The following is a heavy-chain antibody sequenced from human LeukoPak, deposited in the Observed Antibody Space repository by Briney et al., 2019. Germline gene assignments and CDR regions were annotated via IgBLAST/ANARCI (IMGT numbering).Heavy chain of an antibody. V-gene: IGHV3-15*01. J-gene: IGHJ4*02. D-gene: IGHD6-19*01. CDR2: IKSKADRETT. Sequence: GGSLRLSCAASGFTFSDAWMSWVRQAPGKGLEWIGHIKSKADRETTDYAAPVQGRFTISRDDSKNTLYLQMNSLKTEDTAVYYCTTEAPWYSSGRGWSDYWGQGTLVTVSS. CDR3: TTEAPWYSSGRGWSDY. CDR1: GFTFSDAW.